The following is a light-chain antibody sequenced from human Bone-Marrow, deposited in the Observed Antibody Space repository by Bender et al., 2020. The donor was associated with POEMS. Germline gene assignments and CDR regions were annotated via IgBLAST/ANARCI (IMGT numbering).Light chain of an antibody. CDR2: SDN. CDR1: NSNIGTNA. CDR3: AAWEAGLSGGV. V-gene: IGLV1-44*01. Sequence: QSVLTQPPSASGTPGQRVTISCSGSNSNIGTNAVNWYQQFPGTAPKLLIDSDNQRPSGVPDRFYAFKSGTSASLAMSGLQSEDEGDYYCAAWEAGLSGGVFGGGTKLTVL. J-gene: IGLJ3*02.